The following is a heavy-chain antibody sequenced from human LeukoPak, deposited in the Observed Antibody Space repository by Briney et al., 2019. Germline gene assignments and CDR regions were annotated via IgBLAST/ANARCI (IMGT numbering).Heavy chain of an antibody. J-gene: IGHJ4*02. CDR2: ISGSGGST. Sequence: GGSLRLSCAASGFTFSSYAMSWVRQAPGKGLEWVSAISGSGGSTYYADSVKGRFTISRDNSKNTLYLQMNSLRAEDTAVYYCAKAPIFGVAQNYYFDYWGQGTLVTVSS. V-gene: IGHV3-23*01. CDR1: GFTFSSYA. D-gene: IGHD3-3*01. CDR3: AKAPIFGVAQNYYFDY.